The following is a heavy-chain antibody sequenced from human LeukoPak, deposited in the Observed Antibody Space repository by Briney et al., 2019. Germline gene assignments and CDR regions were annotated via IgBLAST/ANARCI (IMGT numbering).Heavy chain of an antibody. Sequence: SETLSLTCTVSGGSFSNYNYYWGWIRQSPGKGLEWIGSIHYVGSTYYNPSLKSRVTISVDTSKNQFSLNLSSVTAADTAVYYCARLGPLLWFGELLYPPDYWGQGTLVTVSS. CDR2: IHYVGST. J-gene: IGHJ4*02. V-gene: IGHV4-39*01. CDR3: ARLGPLLWFGELLYPPDY. D-gene: IGHD3-10*01. CDR1: GGSFSNYNYY.